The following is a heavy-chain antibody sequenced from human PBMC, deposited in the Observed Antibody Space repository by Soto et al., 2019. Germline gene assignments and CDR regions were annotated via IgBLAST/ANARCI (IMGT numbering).Heavy chain of an antibody. Sequence: PWETWSLTCASSVASFGNNWWGWFRQPPGKGLEWIGEIYHTGTTHYNPSLWSRVTISIDKSKNQFSLKLSSVTAADTAVYYCARHIAVPRTRGFDFWGQGTLVTVSS. CDR3: ARHIAVPRTRGFDF. D-gene: IGHD6-19*01. CDR1: VASFGNNW. CDR2: IYHTGTT. J-gene: IGHJ4*02. V-gene: IGHV4-4*02.